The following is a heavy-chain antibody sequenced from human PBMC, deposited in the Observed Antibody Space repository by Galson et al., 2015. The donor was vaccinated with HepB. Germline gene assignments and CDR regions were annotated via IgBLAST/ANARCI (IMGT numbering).Heavy chain of an antibody. D-gene: IGHD1-26*01. CDR3: AKDERSGSYSYFDY. J-gene: IGHJ4*02. CDR1: GFTFSTYA. Sequence: SLRLSCAASGFTFSTYAMTWVRQAPGKGLEWVSTITGSGGTTYFADSVKGRSTISRDNSKNTLSLQMNSLRVEDTAVYYCAKDERSGSYSYFDYWGQGTLVTVSS. V-gene: IGHV3-23*01. CDR2: ITGSGGTT.